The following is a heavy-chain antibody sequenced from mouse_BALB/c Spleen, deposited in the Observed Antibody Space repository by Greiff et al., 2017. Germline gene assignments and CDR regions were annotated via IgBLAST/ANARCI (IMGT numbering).Heavy chain of an antibody. Sequence: VQLKQSGAELVRPGALVKLSCKASGFNIKDYYMHWVKQRPEQGLEWIGWIDPENGNTIYDPKFQGKASITADTSSNTAYLQLSSLTSEDTAVYYCARDWDRSLGYWGQGTTLTVSS. CDR2: IDPENGNT. J-gene: IGHJ2*01. CDR3: ARDWDRSLGY. D-gene: IGHD4-1*01. CDR1: GFNIKDYY. V-gene: IGHV14-1*02.